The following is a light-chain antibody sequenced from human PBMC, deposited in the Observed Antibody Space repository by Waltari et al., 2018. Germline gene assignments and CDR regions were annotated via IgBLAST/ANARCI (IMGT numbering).Light chain of an antibody. V-gene: IGLV1-47*01. CDR2: TNS. J-gene: IGLJ1*01. CDR3: AAWDDRLSGYV. Sequence: QSVLTQPPSASGTPGQRVTISCSGSNSNVESHYVYWYQQVPGTAPKILIYTNSQRPSGVPDRFSGSKSGTSASLAISGLRSEDEADYYCAAWDDRLSGYVFGSGTSVTVL. CDR1: NSNVESHY.